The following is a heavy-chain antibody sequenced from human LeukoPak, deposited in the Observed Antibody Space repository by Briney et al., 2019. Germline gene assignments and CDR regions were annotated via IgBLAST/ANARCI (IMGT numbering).Heavy chain of an antibody. D-gene: IGHD3-16*02. V-gene: IGHV4-61*01. Sequence: PSETLSLTCTVTGGSVISGRYYWSWLRQPPGKGLEWIGDMYYTGSTNYNPSFKSRVTISLDTSKIQFSLRLSSVTAADTAVYYCARDALDYDYTWGSYRRKYYFDSWGQGSLVTVSS. CDR2: MYYTGST. CDR1: GGSVISGRYY. J-gene: IGHJ4*02. CDR3: ARDALDYDYTWGSYRRKYYFDS.